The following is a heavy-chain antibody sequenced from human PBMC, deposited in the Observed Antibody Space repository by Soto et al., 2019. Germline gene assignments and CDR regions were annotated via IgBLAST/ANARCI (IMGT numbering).Heavy chain of an antibody. J-gene: IGHJ5*02. Sequence: QVQLQQRGAGLLKPSEPLSLTCAVYGGSFSGYYWSWIRQPPGKGLEWIGEINHSGSTNYNPSLKSRVTISVDTSKNQFSLKLNSVTAADTAVYYCARGPRRLSPWGQGTLVTVSS. CDR3: ARGPRRLSP. CDR2: INHSGST. D-gene: IGHD6-25*01. CDR1: GGSFSGYY. V-gene: IGHV4-34*01.